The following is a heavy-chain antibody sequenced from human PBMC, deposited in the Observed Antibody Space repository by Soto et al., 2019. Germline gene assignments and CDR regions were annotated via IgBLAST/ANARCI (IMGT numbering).Heavy chain of an antibody. Sequence: LRLSCAASGFTFSSYAMSWVRQAPGKGLEWVSAISGSGDSTCYADSVKGRFTISRDNSKNTLYLQMNSLRAEDTAVYYCAKNKGGYSYGPDFDYWGQGTLVTVSS. CDR3: AKNKGGYSYGPDFDY. CDR1: GFTFSSYA. V-gene: IGHV3-23*01. D-gene: IGHD5-18*01. CDR2: ISGSGDST. J-gene: IGHJ4*02.